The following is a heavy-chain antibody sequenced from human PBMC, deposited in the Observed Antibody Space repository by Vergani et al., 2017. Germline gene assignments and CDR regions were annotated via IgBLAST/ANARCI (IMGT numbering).Heavy chain of an antibody. CDR3: ARSGVYGDYPNWFDP. Sequence: QLQLQESGPGLVKPSETLSLTCTVSGGSISSSSYYWGWIRQPPGKGLEWIGSIYYSGSTYYNPSLKSRVTISVDTSNNQFSLKLSSVTAADTAVYYCARSGVYGDYPNWFDPWGQGTLVTVSS. D-gene: IGHD4-17*01. V-gene: IGHV4-39*07. CDR2: IYYSGST. J-gene: IGHJ5*02. CDR1: GGSISSSSYY.